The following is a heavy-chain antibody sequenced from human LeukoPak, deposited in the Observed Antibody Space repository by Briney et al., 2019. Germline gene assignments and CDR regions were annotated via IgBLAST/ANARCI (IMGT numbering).Heavy chain of an antibody. J-gene: IGHJ6*02. CDR3: ARDLRIAVAGKGTHYYYYGMDV. D-gene: IGHD6-19*01. Sequence: GGSLRLSCAASGFTFSSYGMHWVRQAPGKGLEWVAVISYDGSNKYYADSVKGRFTISRDNSKNTLYLQMNSLRAEDTAVYYCARDLRIAVAGKGTHYYYYGMDVWGQGTTVTVSS. CDR1: GFTFSSYG. V-gene: IGHV3-30*03. CDR2: ISYDGSNK.